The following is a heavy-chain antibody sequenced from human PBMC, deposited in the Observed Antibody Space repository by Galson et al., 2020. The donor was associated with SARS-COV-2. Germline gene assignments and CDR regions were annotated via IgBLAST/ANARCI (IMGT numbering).Heavy chain of an antibody. D-gene: IGHD3-10*01. Sequence: ASVKVSCKASGYTFSSYAFSWVRQAPGQGLEWMGWIGAYDGNTYYARNLQGRVSMTTDTSTRTAYMELRSLRSDDTAVYYCARDIYYGSGVFDFWGQGTLVTVSS. V-gene: IGHV1-18*01. J-gene: IGHJ4*02. CDR1: GYTFSSYA. CDR2: IGAYDGNT. CDR3: ARDIYYGSGVFDF.